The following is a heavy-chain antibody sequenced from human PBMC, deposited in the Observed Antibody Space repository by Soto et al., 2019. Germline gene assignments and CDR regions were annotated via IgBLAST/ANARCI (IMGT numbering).Heavy chain of an antibody. Sequence: QVQLVESGGGVVQPGRSLRLSYAASGFTFSNYALHWVRQAPGRGLEWVALISFDGNNKYYANSVKGRFTISRDNSKNTLYLQMNSLRAEDTAVYYCGRCTGTSCHLGADFWGQGTLVIVSS. J-gene: IGHJ4*02. CDR2: ISFDGNNK. D-gene: IGHD2-2*01. CDR3: GRCTGTSCHLGADF. V-gene: IGHV3-30-3*01. CDR1: GFTFSNYA.